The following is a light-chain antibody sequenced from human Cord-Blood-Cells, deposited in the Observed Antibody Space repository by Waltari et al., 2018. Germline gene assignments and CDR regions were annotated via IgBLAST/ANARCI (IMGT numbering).Light chain of an antibody. CDR3: CSYAGSSTYV. CDR2: EGS. V-gene: IGLV2-23*01. CDR1: SSDVGSYNL. J-gene: IGLJ1*01. Sequence: QSALTHPASVSGSPGQSNTISCTGTSSDVGSYNLVSWYQQRPGKAPKLMIYEGSKRPSGVSNRFSGSKSGNTASLTISGLQAEDEADYYCCSYAGSSTYVFGTGTKVTVL.